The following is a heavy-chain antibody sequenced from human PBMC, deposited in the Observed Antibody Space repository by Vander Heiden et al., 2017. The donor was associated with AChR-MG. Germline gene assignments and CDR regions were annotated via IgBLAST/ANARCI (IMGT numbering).Heavy chain of an antibody. CDR1: GFTFSGSA. V-gene: IGHV3-73*01. CDR3: TRRGSGNYYYGMDV. Sequence: EVQLVESGGGLVQPGGSLKLSCAASGFTFSGSAMHWVRQAAGKVLEWVGRIRSKANNYATAYAASVKGRFTISRDDSKNTAYLQMNSLKIEDTAVYYCTRRGSGNYYYGMDVWGQGTTVTVSS. D-gene: IGHD3-16*01. J-gene: IGHJ6*02. CDR2: IRSKANNYAT.